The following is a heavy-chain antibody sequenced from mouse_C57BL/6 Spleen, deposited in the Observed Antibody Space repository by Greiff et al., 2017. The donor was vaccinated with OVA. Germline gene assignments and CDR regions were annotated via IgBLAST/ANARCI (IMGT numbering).Heavy chain of an antibody. Sequence: VQLQQSGAELVKPGASVKLSCKASGYTFTSYWMHWVKQRPGQGLEWIGMIHPNSGSTNYNEKFKSKATLTVDKSSSTAYMQLSSLTSEDSAVYYCARGEWLLRGDYWGQGTSVTVSS. J-gene: IGHJ4*01. D-gene: IGHD2-3*01. CDR2: IHPNSGST. V-gene: IGHV1-64*01. CDR3: ARGEWLLRGDY. CDR1: GYTFTSYW.